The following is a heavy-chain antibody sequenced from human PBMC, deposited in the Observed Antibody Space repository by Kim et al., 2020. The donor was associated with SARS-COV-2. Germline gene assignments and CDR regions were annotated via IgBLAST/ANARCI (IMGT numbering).Heavy chain of an antibody. Sequence: ASVKVSCKASGYTFTSYAMNWVRQAPGQGLEWMGWINTNTGNPTYAQGFTGRFVFSLDTSVSTEYLQISSLKAEDTAVYYCARDGRKEVTMVRGVIPFSYGMHVWGQGTTVTVSS. CDR3: ARDGRKEVTMVRGVIPFSYGMHV. J-gene: IGHJ6*02. V-gene: IGHV7-4-1*02. CDR2: INTNTGNP. CDR1: GYTFTSYA. D-gene: IGHD3-10*01.